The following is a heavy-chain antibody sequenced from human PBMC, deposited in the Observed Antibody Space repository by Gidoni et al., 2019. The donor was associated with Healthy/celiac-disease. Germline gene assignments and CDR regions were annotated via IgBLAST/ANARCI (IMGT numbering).Heavy chain of an antibody. V-gene: IGHV3-23*01. Sequence: EVQLLASGGGLVQPGGSLRLSCAASGFTFSSYAMSWVRQAPGKGLEWVSAISGSGGSTYYADSVKGRFTISRDNSKNTLYLQMNSLRAEDTAVYYCASMGTYCTNGVCYDGMDVWGQGTTVTVSS. CDR2: ISGSGGST. D-gene: IGHD2-8*01. J-gene: IGHJ6*02. CDR3: ASMGTYCTNGVCYDGMDV. CDR1: GFTFSSYA.